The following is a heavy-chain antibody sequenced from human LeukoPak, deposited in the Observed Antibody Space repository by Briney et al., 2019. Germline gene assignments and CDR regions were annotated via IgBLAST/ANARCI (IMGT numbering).Heavy chain of an antibody. V-gene: IGHV4-59*01. CDR3: ARSEYYDISSPAY. J-gene: IGHJ4*02. CDR1: GGSISSYY. Sequence: SEALSLTCTVSGGSISSYYWSWIRQPPGKGLEWIGYIYYSGSTNYNPSLKSRVTISVDTSKNQFSLKLSSVTAADTAVYYCARSEYYDISSPAYWGQGTLVTVSS. CDR2: IYYSGST. D-gene: IGHD3-9*01.